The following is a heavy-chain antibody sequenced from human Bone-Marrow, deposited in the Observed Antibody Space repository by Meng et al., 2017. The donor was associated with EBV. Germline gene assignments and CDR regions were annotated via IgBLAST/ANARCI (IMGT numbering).Heavy chain of an antibody. D-gene: IGHD2-21*01. J-gene: IGHJ4*02. CDR2: ISYDGSNK. Sequence: VGESGGGVVQPGRALRLACAASGFTFSSYGIHWVRQAPGKGLEWVAVISYDGSNKYYADSVKGRFTISRDNSKNTLYLQMNSLRAEDTAVYYCAKGPGIVVVKYWGQGTLVTVSS. V-gene: IGHV3-30*18. CDR3: AKGPGIVVVKY. CDR1: GFTFSSYG.